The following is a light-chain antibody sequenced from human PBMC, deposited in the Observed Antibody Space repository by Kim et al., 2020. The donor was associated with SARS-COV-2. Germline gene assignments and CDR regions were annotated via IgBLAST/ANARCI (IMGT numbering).Light chain of an antibody. J-gene: IGLJ1*01. CDR2: QDT. Sequence: SYELTQPPSVSVSPGQTASITCSGDKLGDKYACWYQQKPGQSPVLVIYQDTKRPSGIPERFSGSNSRNTATLTISGTQAMDEADYYCQAWDSSTYV. CDR3: QAWDSSTYV. CDR1: KLGDKY. V-gene: IGLV3-1*01.